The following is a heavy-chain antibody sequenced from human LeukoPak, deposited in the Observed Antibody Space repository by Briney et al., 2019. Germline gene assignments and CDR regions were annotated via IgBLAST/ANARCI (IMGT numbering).Heavy chain of an antibody. CDR2: IKQEGSEK. V-gene: IGHV3-7*01. CDR3: AREGSDTAMVD. Sequence: PGGSLRLSCAASGFTFSSYWMSWVRQAPGKGLEGGANIKQEGSEKYYVDAVKGRFTISRANAKTSLYLQMNSLRAEDTAVYYCAREGSDTAMVDWGQGTLVTVSS. D-gene: IGHD5-18*01. J-gene: IGHJ4*02. CDR1: GFTFSSYW.